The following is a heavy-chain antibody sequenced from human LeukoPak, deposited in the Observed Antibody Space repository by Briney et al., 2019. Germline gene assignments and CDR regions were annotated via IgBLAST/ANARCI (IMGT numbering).Heavy chain of an antibody. CDR1: GYTFTSYG. Sequence: ASVKVSCKLSGYTFTSYGISWVRQAPGHGLEWMAWINPYNGNTNYAQKLRGRVTMTTDTSTGTAYMELRSLTSDDTAVYYCARDPSGYPYCFDFWGQGTLVTVSS. D-gene: IGHD3-3*01. V-gene: IGHV1-18*01. CDR2: INPYNGNT. J-gene: IGHJ4*02. CDR3: ARDPSGYPYCFDF.